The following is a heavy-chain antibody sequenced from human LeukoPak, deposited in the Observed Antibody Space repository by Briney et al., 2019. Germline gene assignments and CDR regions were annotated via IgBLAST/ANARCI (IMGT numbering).Heavy chain of an antibody. CDR1: GGSIRVNY. V-gene: IGHV4-59*01. CDR2: ISNSGTT. D-gene: IGHD3-16*01. J-gene: IGHJ5*02. Sequence: PSETLSLTCTVSGGSIRVNYWSWIRQPPGKGLEWIGYISNSGTTYFNPSLKSRVTISVDTSKNQFSLKLSSVTAADTAVYYCARVLARGSASAPTPW. CDR3: ARVLARGSASAPTP.